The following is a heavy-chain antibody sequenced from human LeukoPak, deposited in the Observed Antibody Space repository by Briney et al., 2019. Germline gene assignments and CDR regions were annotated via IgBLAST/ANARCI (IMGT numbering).Heavy chain of an antibody. CDR3: ARAVGYCSDGSCSLDY. V-gene: IGHV4-34*01. CDR2: INHSGST. J-gene: IGHJ4*02. D-gene: IGHD2-15*01. Sequence: SETLSLTRAVYGGSFSGYYWSWIRQPPGKGLEWIGEINHSGSTNYNPSLKSRVTISVDTSKNQFSLKLSSVTAADTAVYYCARAVGYCSDGSCSLDYWGQGTLVTVSS. CDR1: GGSFSGYY.